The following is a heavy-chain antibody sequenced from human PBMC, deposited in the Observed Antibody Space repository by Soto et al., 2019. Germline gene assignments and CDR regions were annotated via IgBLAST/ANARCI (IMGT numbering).Heavy chain of an antibody. Sequence: QVQLVESGGGVVQPGRSLRLSCAASGFTFSSFAIHWVRQAPGKGLEWVAIISYDGSNKYYADSVKGRFTISRDNSKNTLYLQMSCLRTEDTAVYYCARGYGGNSGAFHFWGQGTMVAVSS. J-gene: IGHJ3*01. D-gene: IGHD4-17*01. V-gene: IGHV3-30-3*01. CDR2: ISYDGSNK. CDR3: ARGYGGNSGAFHF. CDR1: GFTFSSFA.